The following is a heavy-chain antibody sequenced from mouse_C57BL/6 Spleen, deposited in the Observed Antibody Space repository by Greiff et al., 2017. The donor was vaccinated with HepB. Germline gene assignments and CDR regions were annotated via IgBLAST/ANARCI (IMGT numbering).Heavy chain of an antibody. Sequence: QVQLQQSGAELARPGASVKLSCKASGYTFTSYGISWVKQRTGQGLEWIGEIYPRSGNTYYNEKFKGKATLPADKSSSTAYMELRSLTSEDSAVYFCAREAYGYAVDYWGQGTTLTVSS. J-gene: IGHJ2*01. CDR2: IYPRSGNT. D-gene: IGHD2-2*01. CDR1: GYTFTSYG. V-gene: IGHV1-81*01. CDR3: AREAYGYAVDY.